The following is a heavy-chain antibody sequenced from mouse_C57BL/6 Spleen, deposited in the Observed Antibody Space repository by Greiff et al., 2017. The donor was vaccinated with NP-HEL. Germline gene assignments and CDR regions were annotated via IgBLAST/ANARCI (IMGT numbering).Heavy chain of an antibody. CDR3: ARGNDGYSTWFAY. CDR1: GYTFTSYW. Sequence: QVQLQQPGAELVRPGSSVKLSCKASGYTFTSYWMDWVKQRPGQGLEWIGNIYPSDSETPYNQKFKDKSTLTVDKSSSTAYMQLSSLTSEDSAVYYCARGNDGYSTWFAYWGQGTLVTVSA. V-gene: IGHV1-61*01. D-gene: IGHD2-3*01. J-gene: IGHJ3*01. CDR2: IYPSDSET.